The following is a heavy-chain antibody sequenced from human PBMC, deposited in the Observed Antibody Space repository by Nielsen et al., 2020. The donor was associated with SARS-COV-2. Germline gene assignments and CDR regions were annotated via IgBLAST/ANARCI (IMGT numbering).Heavy chain of an antibody. V-gene: IGHV3-20*01. D-gene: IGHD3-3*01. CDR1: GFTFDDYG. CDR3: VRGFYDFWSGYYVSYFDY. J-gene: IGHJ4*02. CDR2: INWSGGST. Sequence: GESLKISCAASGFTFDDYGMSWVRQAPGKGLEWVSGINWSGGSTGYADSVKGRFTISRDNAKNSLYLQMNSLRAEDTALYHCVRGFYDFWSGYYVSYFDYWGQGTLVTVSS.